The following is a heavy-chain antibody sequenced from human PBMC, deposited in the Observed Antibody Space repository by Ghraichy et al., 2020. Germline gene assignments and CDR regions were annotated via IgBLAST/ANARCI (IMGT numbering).Heavy chain of an antibody. CDR1: GDSVSSNSAA. CDR3: ARAGTSAKPGFDY. CDR2: TYYRSKWYN. V-gene: IGHV6-1*01. D-gene: IGHD6-25*01. J-gene: IGHJ4*02. Sequence: SQTLSLTCAISGDSVSSNSAAWNWIRQSPSRGLEWLGRTYYRSKWYNEYAVSVKSRITINSDTSKNHFSLQLNSVTPEDTAVYYCARAGTSAKPGFDYWGQGTLVTVSS.